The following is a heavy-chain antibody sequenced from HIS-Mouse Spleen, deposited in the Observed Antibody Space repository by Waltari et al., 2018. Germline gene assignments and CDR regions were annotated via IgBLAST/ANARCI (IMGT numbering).Heavy chain of an antibody. Sequence: QVQLQESGPGLVKPSETLSLTCTVPGGSISSYYWSWIRQPPGKGLEWIGYNYYSGSTNYIPSRKSRVTISVDTSKNQFSLKLSSVTAADTAVYYCARGGSSSSYWYFDLWGRGTLVTVSS. J-gene: IGHJ2*01. V-gene: IGHV4-59*01. CDR3: ARGGSSSSYWYFDL. D-gene: IGHD6-6*01. CDR1: GGSISSYY. CDR2: NYYSGST.